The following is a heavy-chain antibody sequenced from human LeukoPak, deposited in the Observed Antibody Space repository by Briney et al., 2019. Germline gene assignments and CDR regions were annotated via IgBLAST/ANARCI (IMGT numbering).Heavy chain of an antibody. CDR1: GYTFTR. CDR2: SNAGNGNT. V-gene: IGHV1-3*02. D-gene: IGHD3-22*01. J-gene: IGHJ4*02. Sequence: ASVKVSCKASGYTFTRVRQAPGQRLEWMGWSNAGNGNTKYSQEFQGRVTITRDTSASTVYMEVSSLRSDDTAVYYCARASYESSLRIDDFWGQGSLVTVSS. CDR3: ARASYESSLRIDDF.